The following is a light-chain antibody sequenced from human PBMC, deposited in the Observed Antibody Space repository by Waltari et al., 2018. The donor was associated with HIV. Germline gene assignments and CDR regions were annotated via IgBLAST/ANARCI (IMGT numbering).Light chain of an antibody. J-gene: IGKJ1*01. V-gene: IGKV1-5*03. CDR3: QQYNSYSRT. CDR1: QSISSW. CDR2: KAS. Sequence: DIQMTQSPSTLSASVGDRVTITCRASQSISSWLAWYQQKPGKAPKLLIYKASSLESGVPSRFSGGGSGKEFTLTISSLQPDDFATYYGQQYNSYSRTFGQGTKVEIK.